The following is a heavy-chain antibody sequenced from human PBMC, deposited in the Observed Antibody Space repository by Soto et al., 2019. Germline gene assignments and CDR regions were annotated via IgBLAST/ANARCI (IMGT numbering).Heavy chain of an antibody. V-gene: IGHV1-8*01. Sequence: ASVNVSCKASGYTFTSYDINWVRQATGQGLEWMGWMNPNSGNTGYAQKFQGRVTMTMNTSISTAYMELSSLRSEDTAVYYCARYYCSSTSCYYDAFDIWGQGTMVTVSS. CDR3: ARYYCSSTSCYYDAFDI. CDR2: MNPNSGNT. CDR1: GYTFTSYD. D-gene: IGHD2-2*01. J-gene: IGHJ3*02.